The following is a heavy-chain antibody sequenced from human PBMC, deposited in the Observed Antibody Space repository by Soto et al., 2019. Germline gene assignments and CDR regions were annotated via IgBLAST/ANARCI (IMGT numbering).Heavy chain of an antibody. CDR2: IYYSGST. Sequence: PSETLSLTCTVSGGSISSSSYYWGWIRQPPGKGLEWIGSIYYSGSTYYNPSLKSRVTISVDTSKNQFSLKLSSVTAADTAVYYCARLIAAAGITGWFDPWGQGTLVTVSS. D-gene: IGHD6-13*01. V-gene: IGHV4-39*01. CDR1: GGSISSSSYY. J-gene: IGHJ5*02. CDR3: ARLIAAAGITGWFDP.